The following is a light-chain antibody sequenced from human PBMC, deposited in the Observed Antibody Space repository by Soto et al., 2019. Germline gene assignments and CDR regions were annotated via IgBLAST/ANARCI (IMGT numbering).Light chain of an antibody. CDR1: QRVGSTY. V-gene: IGKV3-20*01. Sequence: EFVLTQSPGTLSLSPGETATLSCRASQRVGSTYLGWYQQKPGQAPRLLIYGTSNRATGIPDRFSGSGSGTDFTLTISRLEPEDFAVYYCQQYGSLTWTVGQGTKVDSK. J-gene: IGKJ1*01. CDR3: QQYGSLTWT. CDR2: GTS.